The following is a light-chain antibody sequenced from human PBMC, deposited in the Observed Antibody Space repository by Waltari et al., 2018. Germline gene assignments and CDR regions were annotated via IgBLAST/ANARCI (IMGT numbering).Light chain of an antibody. V-gene: IGLV3-19*01. CDR3: SSRDSSASHVL. Sequence: SSELTQDTAVSVALGQTVRITCQGASLRASYASWYQQKPGQAPILVLFGKNKRPSGIPDRFSGYNSETTTSLTITGAQAEDEADYYCSSRDSSASHVLFAGGTKLTVL. J-gene: IGLJ2*01. CDR1: SLRASY. CDR2: GKN.